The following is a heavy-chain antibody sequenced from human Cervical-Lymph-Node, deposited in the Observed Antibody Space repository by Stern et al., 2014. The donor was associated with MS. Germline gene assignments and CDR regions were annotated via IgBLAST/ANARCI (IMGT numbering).Heavy chain of an antibody. CDR3: ARYEVGATPHAFDI. CDR1: GGTFSSYA. V-gene: IGHV1-69*01. D-gene: IGHD1-26*01. J-gene: IGHJ3*02. Sequence: VQLVQSGAEVKKPGSSVKVSCKASGGTFSSYAISWVRQAPRQGLELMGGIIPIFGTANYAQKFQGRVTITADESTSTAYMELSSLRSEDTAVYYCARYEVGATPHAFDIWGQGTMVTVSS. CDR2: IIPIFGTA.